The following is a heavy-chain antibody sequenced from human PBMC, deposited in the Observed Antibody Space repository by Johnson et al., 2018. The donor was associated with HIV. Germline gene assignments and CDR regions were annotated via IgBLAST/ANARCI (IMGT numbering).Heavy chain of an antibody. CDR2: IRYDGSNK. J-gene: IGHJ3*02. Sequence: VPLVESGGGVVQPGGSLRLSCAASGFTLISYGMHWVRQAPGKGLEWVAFIRYDGSNKYYADSVKGRFTISRDNSKNTLYLQMNSLRAEDTAVYYCAKLGAVASYAFDIWGQATMVTVSS. D-gene: IGHD6-19*01. V-gene: IGHV3-30*02. CDR3: AKLGAVASYAFDI. CDR1: GFTLISYG.